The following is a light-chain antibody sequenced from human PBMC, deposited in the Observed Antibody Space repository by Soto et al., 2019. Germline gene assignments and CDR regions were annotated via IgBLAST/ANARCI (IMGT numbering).Light chain of an antibody. J-gene: IGKJ1*01. CDR1: QSISDT. Sequence: EIVMTQSPATLSVSPGGRATLSCRASQSISDTLAWYQQKPGQAPRLLIYGASRRATGLPDRVSGSGSGTDFTLTISSLQSEDFAVYYCQQYDNWPWTFGQGTKVDIK. V-gene: IGKV3-15*01. CDR2: GAS. CDR3: QQYDNWPWT.